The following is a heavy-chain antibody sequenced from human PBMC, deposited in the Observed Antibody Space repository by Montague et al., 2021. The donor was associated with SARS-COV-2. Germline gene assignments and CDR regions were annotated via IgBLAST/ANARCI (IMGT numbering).Heavy chain of an antibody. V-gene: IGHV4-39*07. Sequence: SETLSLTCTVSGRSIISTSSYWGWIRQPPGGGLEWIGSISHRENTFYXPSLKSPVTISVDTSKNQFSLKMISMTAADTGIYYCVRVSWYYYGSGAFDYWGQGTLVTVSA. CDR2: ISHRENT. CDR3: VRVSWYYYGSGAFDY. D-gene: IGHD3-10*01. CDR1: GRSIISTSSY. J-gene: IGHJ4*02.